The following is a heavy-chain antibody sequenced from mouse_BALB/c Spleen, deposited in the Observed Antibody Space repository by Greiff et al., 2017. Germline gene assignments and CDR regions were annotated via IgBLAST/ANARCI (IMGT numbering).Heavy chain of an antibody. V-gene: IGHV5-12-2*01. CDR2: ISNGGGST. J-gene: IGHJ4*01. CDR3: ARGASAMDY. Sequence: DVKLVESGGGLVQPGGSLKLSCAASGFTFSSYTMSWVRQTPEKRLEWVAYISNGGGSTYYPDTVKGRFTISRDNAKNTLYLQMSSLKSEDTAMYYCARGASAMDYWGQGTSVTVSS. CDR1: GFTFSSYT. D-gene: IGHD6-1*01.